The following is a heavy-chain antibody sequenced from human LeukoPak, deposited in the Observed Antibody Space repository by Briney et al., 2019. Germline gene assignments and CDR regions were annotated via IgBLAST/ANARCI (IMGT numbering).Heavy chain of an antibody. V-gene: IGHV3-66*02. CDR3: AREGAAYYDISAFDI. CDR1: GFTVSSNY. Sequence: GGSLRLSCAASGFTVSSNYMSGVRQAPGKGLEWVSVIYSGGSTYYADSVKGRFTISRDNSKNTLYLQMNSLRAEDTAVYYCAREGAAYYDISAFDIWGQGTMVTVSS. J-gene: IGHJ3*02. D-gene: IGHD3-22*01. CDR2: IYSGGST.